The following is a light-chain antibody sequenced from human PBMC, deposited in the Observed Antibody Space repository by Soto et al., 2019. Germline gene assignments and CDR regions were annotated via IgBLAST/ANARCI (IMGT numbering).Light chain of an antibody. V-gene: IGKV3D-20*01. CDR2: DAS. J-gene: IGKJ4*02. CDR3: QQYGSSPLT. CDR1: QSVSSSY. Sequence: DIVFTQSPATLSLSPGQRATLSCGASQSVSSSYLAWYQHKPGLAPRLLLYDASSRATGIPDRFSGSGSRTDFTRTSRRLESEDFAVYYCQQYGSSPLTCGGGTKVEI.